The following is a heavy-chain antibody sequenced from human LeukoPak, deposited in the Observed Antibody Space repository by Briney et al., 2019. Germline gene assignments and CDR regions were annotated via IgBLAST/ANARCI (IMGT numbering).Heavy chain of an antibody. V-gene: IGHV1-69*05. D-gene: IGHD1-1*01. CDR2: IIPVFGTA. J-gene: IGHJ4*02. CDR1: GGTFSSYA. Sequence: ASVKVSCKASGGTFSSYAISWVRQAPGQGLEWMGGIIPVFGTANYAQKFQGRVTITTDESTSTAYMELSSLRSEDTAVYYCARGPELERFDYWGQGTLVTVSS. CDR3: ARGPELERFDY.